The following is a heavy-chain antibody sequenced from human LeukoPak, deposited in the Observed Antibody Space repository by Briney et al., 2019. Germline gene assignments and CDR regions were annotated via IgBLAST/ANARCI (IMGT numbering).Heavy chain of an antibody. J-gene: IGHJ4*02. CDR1: GFTFTSSA. CDR3: AAVPEYGGNKPDY. D-gene: IGHD4-23*01. Sequence: GASVKVSCTASGFTFTSSAMQWVRQARGQRLEWIRWIVVGSGNTNYAQKFQERVTITRDMSTSTAYMELSSLRSEDTAVYYCAAVPEYGGNKPDYWGQGTLVTVSS. V-gene: IGHV1-58*02. CDR2: IVVGSGNT.